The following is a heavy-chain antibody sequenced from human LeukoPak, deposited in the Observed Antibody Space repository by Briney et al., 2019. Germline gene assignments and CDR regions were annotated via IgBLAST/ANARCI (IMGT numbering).Heavy chain of an antibody. J-gene: IGHJ4*02. D-gene: IGHD1-26*01. CDR3: ARVGFGSIDY. CDR2: INHSRST. V-gene: IGHV4-34*01. Sequence: GLEWIAEINHSRSTNYNPSLKSRVTISVDTSKNQFSLKLSSVTAADTAVYYCARVGFGSIDYWGQGTLVTVSS.